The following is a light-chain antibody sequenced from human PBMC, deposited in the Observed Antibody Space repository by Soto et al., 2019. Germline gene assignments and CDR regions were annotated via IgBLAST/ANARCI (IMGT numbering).Light chain of an antibody. CDR1: QTLLYSSNSKSY. J-gene: IGKJ1*01. CDR2: WAS. V-gene: IGKV4-1*01. Sequence: DFVMTQSPDSLAVSLGERATINCKSSQTLLYSSNSKSYLAWYQQKPGQSPKLLIHWASTRESGVPDRFSGSGSGTDFTLTIDSLQAQDVEVYYCQQYYNTPWTFGKGTKVDIX. CDR3: QQYYNTPWT.